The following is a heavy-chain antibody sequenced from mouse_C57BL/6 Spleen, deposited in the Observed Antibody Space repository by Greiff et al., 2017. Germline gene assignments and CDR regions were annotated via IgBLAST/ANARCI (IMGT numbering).Heavy chain of an antibody. J-gene: IGHJ3*01. Sequence: VQLQQPGAELVKPGASVKLSCKASGYTFTSYWMHWVKQRPGQGLEWIGMIHPNSGSTNYNEKFKSKATLTVDKSSSTAYMQLSSLTSEDSAVYYCARFEDYPAWFAYWGQGTLVTVSA. CDR2: IHPNSGST. V-gene: IGHV1-64*01. D-gene: IGHD2-4*01. CDR3: ARFEDYPAWFAY. CDR1: GYTFTSYW.